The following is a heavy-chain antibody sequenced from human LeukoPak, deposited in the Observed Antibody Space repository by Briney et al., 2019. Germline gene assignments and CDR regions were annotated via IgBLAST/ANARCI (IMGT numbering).Heavy chain of an antibody. J-gene: IGHJ4*02. V-gene: IGHV3-48*03. CDR2: ISSSGSTI. CDR1: GFTFSSYE. Sequence: GGSLRLSCAASGFTFSSYEMNWVRQAPGKGLEWVSYISSSGSTIYYADSVKGRFTISRDNAKNSLYLQMNSLRAEDTAAYYCARTSYSSGWYRHWGQGTLVTVSS. D-gene: IGHD6-19*01. CDR3: ARTSYSSGWYRH.